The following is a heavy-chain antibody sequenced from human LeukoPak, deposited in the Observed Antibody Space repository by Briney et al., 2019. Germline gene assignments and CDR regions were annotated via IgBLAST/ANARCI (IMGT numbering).Heavy chain of an antibody. Sequence: ASVKVSCKASGYTFTSYYMHWVRQAPGQGLEWMGIINPSGGSTSYAQKFQGRVTMTRDMSTSTVYMELSSLRSEDTAVYYCARVRRYGRSVDAFDIWGQGTMVTVSS. J-gene: IGHJ3*02. D-gene: IGHD5-18*01. CDR2: INPSGGST. CDR1: GYTFTSYY. V-gene: IGHV1-46*01. CDR3: ARVRRYGRSVDAFDI.